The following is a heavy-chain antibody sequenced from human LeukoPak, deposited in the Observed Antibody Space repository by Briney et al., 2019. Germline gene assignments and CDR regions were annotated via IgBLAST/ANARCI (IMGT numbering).Heavy chain of an antibody. V-gene: IGHV3-23*01. Sequence: GGSLRLSCAASGFTFDNYAMSWVRQAPGKGLEWVSAISGSGGSTYYADSVKGRFTISRDNSKNTLYLQMNSLRAEDTAVYYCAKTRYTSGWYFDYWGQGALVTVSS. D-gene: IGHD6-19*01. CDR2: ISGSGGST. J-gene: IGHJ4*02. CDR1: GFTFDNYA. CDR3: AKTRYTSGWYFDY.